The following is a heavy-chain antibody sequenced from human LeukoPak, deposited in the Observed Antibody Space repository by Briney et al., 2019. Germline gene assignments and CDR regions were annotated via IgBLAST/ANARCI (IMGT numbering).Heavy chain of an antibody. CDR1: GFTFRSYS. Sequence: GGSLRLSCAASGFTFRSYSMNWVRQAPGKGLEWVSAISGSGGSTYYADSVKGRFTISRDNSKNTLYLQMNSLRAEDTAVYYCAKDDGLYYYMDVWGKGTTVTVSS. V-gene: IGHV3-23*01. CDR2: ISGSGGST. CDR3: AKDDGLYYYMDV. J-gene: IGHJ6*03.